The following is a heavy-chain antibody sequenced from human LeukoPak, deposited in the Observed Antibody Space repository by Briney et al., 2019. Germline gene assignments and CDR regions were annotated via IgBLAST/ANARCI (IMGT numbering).Heavy chain of an antibody. CDR3: ARDKGEYQLQP. V-gene: IGHV3-30-3*01. D-gene: IGHD2-2*01. CDR1: GFTFSSYA. J-gene: IGHJ5*02. Sequence: PGGSLRLSCAASGFTFSSYAMHWVRQAPGKGLEWVAVISYDGSNKYYADSVKGRFTISRDNSKNTLYLQMNSLRAEDTAVYYCARDKGEYQLQPWGQGTLVTVSS. CDR2: ISYDGSNK.